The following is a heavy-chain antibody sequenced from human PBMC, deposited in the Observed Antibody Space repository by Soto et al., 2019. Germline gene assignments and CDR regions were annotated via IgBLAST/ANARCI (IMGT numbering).Heavy chain of an antibody. CDR3: AKDRSSTRCYAFYY. CDR1: GFTFRNYA. D-gene: IGHD2-2*01. CDR2: ISGSGGTT. J-gene: IGHJ4*02. V-gene: IGHV3-23*01. Sequence: EVQLLESGGGLVQPGGSLRLSCAASGFTFRNYAMSWARQAPGKGLEWVSAISGSGGTTHYADSVKGRFTISRDNSKNTLYLQMNSLGVEDTAVYYCAKDRSSTRCYAFYYWGQGSLVTVSS.